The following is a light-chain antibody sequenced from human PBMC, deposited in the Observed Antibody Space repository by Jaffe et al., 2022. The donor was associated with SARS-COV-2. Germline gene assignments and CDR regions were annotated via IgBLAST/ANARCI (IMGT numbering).Light chain of an antibody. CDR3: QQSNNWPRT. Sequence: EIVMTQSPGTLSASPGERVTLSCRASQSVRSNLAWYQQKPGQGPRLLIYGAYTRATGVPARFSGSGSGTEFTLTISSLQSEDFAVYYCQQSNNWPRTFGQGTKVEIK. CDR2: GAY. CDR1: QSVRSN. V-gene: IGKV3-15*01. J-gene: IGKJ1*01.